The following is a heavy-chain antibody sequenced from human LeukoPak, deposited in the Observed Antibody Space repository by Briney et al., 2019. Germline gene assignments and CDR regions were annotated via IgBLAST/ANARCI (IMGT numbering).Heavy chain of an antibody. J-gene: IGHJ4*02. V-gene: IGHV4-39*01. CDR1: GGSISSSSYY. CDR3: ARGDIVVVPADY. D-gene: IGHD2-2*01. Sequence: SETLSLTCTVSGGSISSSSYYWGWIRQPPGKGLEWIGSIYYSGSTYYNPSLKSRVTISVDTSKNQFSLKLSSVTAADTAVYYCARGDIVVVPADYWGQGTLVTVSS. CDR2: IYYSGST.